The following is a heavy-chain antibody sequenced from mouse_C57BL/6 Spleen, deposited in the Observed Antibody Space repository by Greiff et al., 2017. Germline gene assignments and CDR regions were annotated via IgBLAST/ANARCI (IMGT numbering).Heavy chain of an antibody. Sequence: EVQRVESEGGLVQPGSSMKLSCTASGFTFSDYYMAWVRPVPEKGLEWVANINYDGSSTYYLDSLKSRFIISRDNAKNILYLQMSSLKAEDTATYYCARDRGYYYGSTDYYAMDYWGQGTSVTVSA. CDR1: GFTFSDYY. CDR3: ARDRGYYYGSTDYYAMDY. CDR2: INYDGSST. D-gene: IGHD1-1*01. J-gene: IGHJ4*01. V-gene: IGHV5-16*01.